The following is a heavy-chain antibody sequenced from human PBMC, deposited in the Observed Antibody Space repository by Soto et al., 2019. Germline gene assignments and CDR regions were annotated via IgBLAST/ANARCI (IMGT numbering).Heavy chain of an antibody. CDR3: ARGNLRGGCSYGYDPSTYYYGMDV. V-gene: IGHV4-59*01. Sequence: PSETLSLTCTVSGGSISSYYWSWIRQPPGKGLEWIGYIYYSGSTNYNPSLKSRVTISVDTSKNQFSLKLSSVTAADTAVYYCARGNLRGGCSYGYDPSTYYYGMDVWGQGTTVTVSS. CDR1: GGSISSYY. J-gene: IGHJ6*02. D-gene: IGHD5-18*01. CDR2: IYYSGST.